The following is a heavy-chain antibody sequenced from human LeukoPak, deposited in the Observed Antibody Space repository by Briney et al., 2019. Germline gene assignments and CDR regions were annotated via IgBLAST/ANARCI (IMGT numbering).Heavy chain of an antibody. CDR2: ISGSGGST. Sequence: PGGSLRLPCAASGFTFSSYAMSWVRQAPGKGLEWVSAISGSGGSTYYADSVKGRFTISRDNSKNTLYLQMNSLRAEDTAVYYCAKDFQAGEYFDYWGQGTLVTVSS. J-gene: IGHJ4*02. CDR1: GFTFSSYA. V-gene: IGHV3-23*01. CDR3: AKDFQAGEYFDY. D-gene: IGHD3-10*01.